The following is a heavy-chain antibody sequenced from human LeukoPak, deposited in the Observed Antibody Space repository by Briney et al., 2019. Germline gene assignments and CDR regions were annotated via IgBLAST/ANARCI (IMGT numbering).Heavy chain of an antibody. CDR3: ASLGSGYCSGGSCPLDY. J-gene: IGHJ4*02. D-gene: IGHD2-15*01. CDR2: IIPIFGTA. CDR1: GGTFSSYA. Sequence: ASVKVSCKASGGTFSSYAISWVRQAPGQGLEWMGGIIPIFGTANYAQKFQGRVTITADKSTSTAYMELSSLRSEDTAVYYCASLGSGYCSGGSCPLDYWGQGTLVTVSS. V-gene: IGHV1-69*06.